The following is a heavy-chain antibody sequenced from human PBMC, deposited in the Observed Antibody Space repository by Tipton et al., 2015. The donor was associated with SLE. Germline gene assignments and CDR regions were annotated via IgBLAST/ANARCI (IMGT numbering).Heavy chain of an antibody. CDR2: IRYDGSNK. D-gene: IGHD1-26*01. J-gene: IGHJ3*02. CDR3: AKDRQWELPPDAFDI. V-gene: IGHV3-30*02. CDR1: GFTFSSYG. Sequence: SLRLSCAASGFTFSSYGMHWVRQAPGKGLEWVAFIRYDGSNKYYADSVKGRFTISRDNSKNTLYLQMNSLRAEDTAVYYCAKDRQWELPPDAFDIWGQGIMVTVSS.